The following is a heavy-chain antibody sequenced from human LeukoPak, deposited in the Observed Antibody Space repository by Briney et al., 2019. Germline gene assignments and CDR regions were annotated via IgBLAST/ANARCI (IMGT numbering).Heavy chain of an antibody. D-gene: IGHD3-22*01. J-gene: IGHJ4*02. Sequence: ASVKVSCKVSGYIFTSYYMHWLRQAPGQGLEWVGLINPTGGSTTYAQNFQGRVTMTRDTSTTTVYMEVSSLRSEDTAVYYCARAGYDSSGYYSYWGQGTLVTVSS. V-gene: IGHV1-46*01. CDR1: GYIFTSYY. CDR3: ARAGYDSSGYYSY. CDR2: INPTGGST.